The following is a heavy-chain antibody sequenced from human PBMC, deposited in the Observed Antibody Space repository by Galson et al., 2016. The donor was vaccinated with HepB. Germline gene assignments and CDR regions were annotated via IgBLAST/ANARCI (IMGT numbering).Heavy chain of an antibody. CDR1: GFSFRNSG. D-gene: IGHD3-16*01. CDR3: GKHGAFAY. Sequence: SMRLSCAASGFSFRNSGMSWVRQAPGRGLAWVSGLTRSGDATHYADFVKGRFTISRDNSKNTLYLYMNNLTAGDTAIYYLGKHGAFAYWGQGALVTVSS. CDR2: LTRSGDAT. J-gene: IGHJ4*02. V-gene: IGHV3-23*01.